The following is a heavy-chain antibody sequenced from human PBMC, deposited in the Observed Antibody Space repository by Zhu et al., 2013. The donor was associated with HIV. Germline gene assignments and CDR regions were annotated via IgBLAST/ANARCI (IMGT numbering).Heavy chain of an antibody. CDR3: ARGPEHIVVVVAATRNGFDY. CDR1: GYTFTSYD. V-gene: IGHV1-8*01. Sequence: QVQLVQSGAEVKKPGASVKVSCKASGYTFTSYDINWVRQATGQGLEWMGWMNPNSGNTGYAQKFQGRVTMTRNTSISTAYMELSSLRSEDTAVYYCARGPEHIVVVVAATRNGFDYWGQGTLVTVSS. D-gene: IGHD2-15*01. J-gene: IGHJ4*02. CDR2: MNPNSGNT.